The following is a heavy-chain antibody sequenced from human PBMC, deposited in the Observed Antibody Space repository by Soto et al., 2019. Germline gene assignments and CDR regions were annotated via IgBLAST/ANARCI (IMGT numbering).Heavy chain of an antibody. CDR2: IHHSGTT. CDR1: GASIISTNW. CDR3: ARGENFVWES. Sequence: QVQLHESGPGLVKPSGTLSLTCTISGASIISTNWCTWVRQSPGKGLEWIGQIHHSGTTTYNPSLKSRVTTSLDKSKNQFSLNLSSVTAADTAVYYCARGENFVWESWGQGTLVIVSS. J-gene: IGHJ4*02. V-gene: IGHV4-4*02. D-gene: IGHD3-16*01.